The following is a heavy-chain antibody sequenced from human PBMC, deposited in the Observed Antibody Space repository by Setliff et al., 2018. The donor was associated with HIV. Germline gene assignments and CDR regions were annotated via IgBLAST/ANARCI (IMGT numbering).Heavy chain of an antibody. CDR3: ARDPSSGIYYDSSGQYFQN. CDR2: IIPILGVA. V-gene: IGHV1-69*04. D-gene: IGHD3-22*01. Sequence: ASVKVSCKASRRTFNSHTINWVRRAPGQGLDWMGRIIPILGVANYAQRFQGKVTITADKSTSTAYMGLTSLRFDDTAMYYCARDPSSGIYYDSSGQYFQNWGQGTLVTVSS. J-gene: IGHJ1*01. CDR1: RRTFNSHT.